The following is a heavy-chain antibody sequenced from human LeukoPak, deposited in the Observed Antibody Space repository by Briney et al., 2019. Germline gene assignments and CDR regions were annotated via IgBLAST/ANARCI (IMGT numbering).Heavy chain of an antibody. CDR3: ARSYYYGSGTDAFDI. D-gene: IGHD3-10*01. J-gene: IGHJ3*02. CDR1: GGSISSYY. V-gene: IGHV4-4*07. CDR2: IYTSGST. Sequence: SETLSLTCTVSGGSISSYYWSWIRQPAGKGLEWIGRIYTSGSTNYNPSLKSRVTMSVDTSKNQFSLKLSSVTAADTAVYYCARSYYYGSGTDAFDIWGQGTMVTVPS.